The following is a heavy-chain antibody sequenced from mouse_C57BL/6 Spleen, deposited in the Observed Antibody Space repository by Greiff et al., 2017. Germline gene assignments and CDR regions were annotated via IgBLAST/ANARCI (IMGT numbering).Heavy chain of an antibody. CDR3: ARGGLGSYYFGY. CDR2: IYPGDGDT. V-gene: IGHV1-82*01. CDR1: GYAFRSSW. J-gene: IGHJ2*01. D-gene: IGHD4-1*01. Sequence: QVQLQQSGPELVKPGASVKISCKASGYAFRSSWMNWVKQRPGKGLEWIGRIYPGDGDTNYNGKFKGKATLTADKASSTASMQLSSLTSEDSAVYFCARGGLGSYYFGYWGQGTTLTVSS.